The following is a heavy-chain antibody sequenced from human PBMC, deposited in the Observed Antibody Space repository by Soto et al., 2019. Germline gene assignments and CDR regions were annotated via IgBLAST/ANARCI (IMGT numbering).Heavy chain of an antibody. CDR2: ISGSGGSI. CDR1: GFTFGIYA. D-gene: IGHD5-18*01. J-gene: IGHJ4*02. CDR3: ARVAPEYSITLRLFDL. V-gene: IGHV3-23*01. Sequence: LRLSCADPGFTFGIYAMSWVRQAAGKGLEWVSSISGSGGSIYYAHSVKGRFTISRDKTKNTLDLQMNSLRAEDTAVYHCARVAPEYSITLRLFDLWGEATVVTGSA.